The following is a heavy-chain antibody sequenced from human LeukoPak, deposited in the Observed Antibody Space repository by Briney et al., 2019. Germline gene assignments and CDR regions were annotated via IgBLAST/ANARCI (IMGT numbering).Heavy chain of an antibody. V-gene: IGHV3-48*01. D-gene: IGHD7-27*01. CDR2: ISTSSSTI. CDR3: ARIWGY. Sequence: TGGSLRLSCAASGFTLSTYNMKWVRQAPRKGLEWVSSISTSSSTIYYADSVKGRFTISRDNAKNSLYLQMNSLRAEDTAVYYCARIWGYWGQGTLVTVSS. CDR1: GFTLSTYN. J-gene: IGHJ4*02.